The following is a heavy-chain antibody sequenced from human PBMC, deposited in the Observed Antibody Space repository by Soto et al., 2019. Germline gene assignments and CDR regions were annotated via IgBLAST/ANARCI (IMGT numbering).Heavy chain of an antibody. D-gene: IGHD3-10*01. CDR1: GFTFSSYA. V-gene: IGHV3-23*01. J-gene: IGHJ4*02. Sequence: GGSLRLSCAASGFTFSSYAMSWVRQAPGKGLEWVSAISGSGGSTYYADSVKGRFTISRDNSKNTLYLQMNSLRAEDTAVYYCANTQRVWFGELGFDYWGQGTLVTVSS. CDR2: ISGSGGST. CDR3: ANTQRVWFGELGFDY.